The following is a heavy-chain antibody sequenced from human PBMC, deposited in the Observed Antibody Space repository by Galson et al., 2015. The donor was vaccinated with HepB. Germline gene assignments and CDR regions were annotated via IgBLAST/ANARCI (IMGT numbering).Heavy chain of an antibody. Sequence: SVKVSCKASGYTFTSYDINWVRQATGQGLEWMGWMNPNSGNTGYAQKFQGRVTMTRNTSISTAYMELSSLRSGDTAVYYCARVYDFWSGYYGYWGQGTLVTVSS. V-gene: IGHV1-8*01. CDR3: ARVYDFWSGYYGY. CDR1: GYTFTSYD. D-gene: IGHD3-3*01. J-gene: IGHJ4*02. CDR2: MNPNSGNT.